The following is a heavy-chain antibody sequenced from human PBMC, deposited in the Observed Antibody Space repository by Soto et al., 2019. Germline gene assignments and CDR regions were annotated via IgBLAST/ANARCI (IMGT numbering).Heavy chain of an antibody. D-gene: IGHD3-10*01. CDR3: ARADYYGSGSPFDY. Sequence: SSSTLSLTCTVSVGSISSGGYYWSWIRHHPGKGLEWIGYIYYSGSTYYNPSLKSRVTISVDTSKNQFSLKLSSVTAADTAVHYCARADYYGSGSPFDYWGQGTLVTVSS. V-gene: IGHV4-31*03. CDR1: VGSISSGGYY. CDR2: IYYSGST. J-gene: IGHJ4*02.